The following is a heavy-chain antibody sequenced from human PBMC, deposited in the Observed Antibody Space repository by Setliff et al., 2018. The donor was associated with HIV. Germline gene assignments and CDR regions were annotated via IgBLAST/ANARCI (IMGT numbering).Heavy chain of an antibody. CDR1: GYTFTSYD. CDR3: AREIVDYYDSSGYYPPTDYYYGMDV. D-gene: IGHD3-22*01. CDR2: ISAYNGNT. V-gene: IGHV1-18*01. J-gene: IGHJ6*02. Sequence: GASVKVSCQASGYTFTSYDISWVRQAPGQGLEWMGWISAYNGNTNYAQKLQGIVTMTTDTYTSTAYMEPRSQRSDDTAVYYCAREIVDYYDSSGYYPPTDYYYGMDVWGQGTTVTVS.